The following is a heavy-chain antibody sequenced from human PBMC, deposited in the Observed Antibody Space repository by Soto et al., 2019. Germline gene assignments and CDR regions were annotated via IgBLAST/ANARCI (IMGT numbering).Heavy chain of an antibody. J-gene: IGHJ4*02. D-gene: IGHD6-13*01. Sequence: SETLSLTCTVSGGSISSYYWSWIRQPPGKGLEWIGYIYYSGSTNYNPSLKSRVTISVDTSKNQFSLKLSSVTAADTAVYYCARGEAAALYYFDYWGQGTLVTV. CDR2: IYYSGST. V-gene: IGHV4-59*01. CDR3: ARGEAAALYYFDY. CDR1: GGSISSYY.